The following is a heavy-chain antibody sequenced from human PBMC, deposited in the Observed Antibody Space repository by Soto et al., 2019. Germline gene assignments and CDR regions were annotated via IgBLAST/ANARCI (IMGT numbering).Heavy chain of an antibody. CDR1: GGSISSGGYY. D-gene: IGHD4-17*01. CDR3: ARDKPPPYGDYAWWFDP. J-gene: IGHJ5*02. Sequence: QVQLQESGPGLVKPSQTLSLTCTVSGGSISSGGYYWSWIRQHPGKGLEWIGYIYYSGSTYSNPSLKSRVTISVDTSKNQFSLKLSSVTAADTAVYYCARDKPPPYGDYAWWFDPWGQGTPVTVSS. CDR2: IYYSGST. V-gene: IGHV4-31*03.